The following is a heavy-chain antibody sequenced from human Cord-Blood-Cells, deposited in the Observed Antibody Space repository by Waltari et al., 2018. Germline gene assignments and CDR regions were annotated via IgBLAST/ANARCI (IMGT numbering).Heavy chain of an antibody. V-gene: IGHV1-24*01. D-gene: IGHD3-16*01. J-gene: IGHJ4*02. CDR3: ATGEAGVGAPPYYFDY. CDR1: GYTLTELS. Sequence: QVQLVQSGAEVKKPGASVKVSCKVSGYTLTELSMHWVRQAPGKGLEWMGGFDPEDGETIYAQKFQGRVTMTEDTSTDTAYMELSSLRSEDTAVYYGATGEAGVGAPPYYFDYWGQGTLVTVSS. CDR2: FDPEDGET.